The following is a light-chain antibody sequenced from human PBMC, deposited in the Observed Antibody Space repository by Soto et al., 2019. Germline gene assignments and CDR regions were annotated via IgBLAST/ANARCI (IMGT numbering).Light chain of an antibody. J-gene: IGKJ1*01. CDR3: IQGTHCPLT. V-gene: IGKV2-30*02. CDR2: TVS. Sequence: DVVMTQSPLSLPVTLGQPASISCRSSQSLVHSDGNNYLNWFQQRTGQTPRRLINTVSYRDSGVRERIFGSGSGTVFALKMNRVEAEDVWVYYCIQGTHCPLTFGQRTKVEIK. CDR1: QSLVHSDGNNY.